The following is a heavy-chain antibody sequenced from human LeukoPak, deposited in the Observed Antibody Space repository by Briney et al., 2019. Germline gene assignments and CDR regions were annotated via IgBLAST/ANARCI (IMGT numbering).Heavy chain of an antibody. CDR3: ARLATFGDGFDI. D-gene: IGHD5-12*01. Sequence: GESLKISCKGSGYDFASYWISWVRQMPGKGLEWMGRIDPRGSYTNYSPSFEGHVTVSADKSINTAYLQWSSLKASDTAIYYCARLATFGDGFDIWGQGTMVTVSS. V-gene: IGHV5-10-1*01. J-gene: IGHJ3*02. CDR1: GYDFASYW. CDR2: IDPRGSYT.